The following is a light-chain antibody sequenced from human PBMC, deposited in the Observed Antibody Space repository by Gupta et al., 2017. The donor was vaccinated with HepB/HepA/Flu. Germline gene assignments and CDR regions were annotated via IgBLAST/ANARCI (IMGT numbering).Light chain of an antibody. CDR1: NSDVGGYNY. CDR2: DVS. V-gene: IGLV2-11*01. CDR3: CSYAGSYTYVV. J-gene: IGLJ2*01. Sequence: QSALTQPRSVSGSPGQSVTISCTGTNSDVGGYNYVSWYQQHPGKAPKLMIYDVSKRPSGVPDRFSGSKSGNTASLTISGLQAEDEADYYCCSYAGSYTYVVFGGGTKRTVL.